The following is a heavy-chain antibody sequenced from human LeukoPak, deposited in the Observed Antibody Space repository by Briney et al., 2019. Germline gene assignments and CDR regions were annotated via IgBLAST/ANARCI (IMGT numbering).Heavy chain of an antibody. CDR2: ISSSSSYI. CDR1: GLTFSSYS. V-gene: IGHV3-21*01. CDR3: ARGYSGYDYYFDY. Sequence: PGGSLRLSCAASGLTFSSYSMNWVRQAPGKGLEWVSSISSSSSYIYYADSVKGRFTISRDNAKNSLYLQMNSLRAEDTAVYYCARGYSGYDYYFDYWGQGTLVTVSS. D-gene: IGHD5-12*01. J-gene: IGHJ4*02.